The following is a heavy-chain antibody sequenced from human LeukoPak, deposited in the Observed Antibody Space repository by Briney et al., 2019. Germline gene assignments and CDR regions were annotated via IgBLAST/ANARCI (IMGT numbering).Heavy chain of an antibody. CDR1: GYTFTNYG. Sequence: ASVKVSCKASGYTFTNYGITWVRQAPGQGLEWMGWISAYNGNTNYAQKLQGRLTMTTDTSTTTAYMELSSLRSEDTAVYYCASREGIAARGSAFDIWGQGTMVTVSS. D-gene: IGHD6-6*01. CDR2: ISAYNGNT. V-gene: IGHV1-18*01. CDR3: ASREGIAARGSAFDI. J-gene: IGHJ3*02.